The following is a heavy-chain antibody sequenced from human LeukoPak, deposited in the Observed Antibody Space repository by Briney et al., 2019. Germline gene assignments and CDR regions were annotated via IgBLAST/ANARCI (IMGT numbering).Heavy chain of an antibody. V-gene: IGHV3-30*04. J-gene: IGHJ4*02. CDR1: GCTFSSYA. Sequence: PGRSLRLSCAASGCTFSSYAMHWVRQAPGKGLEWVGVISYDGSNKYYADSVKGRFTISRDNSKNTLYLQMNSLRAEDTAVYYCARDGTTDYGDYVCGFFGYWGQGTLVTVSS. CDR3: ARDGTTDYGDYVCGFFGY. D-gene: IGHD4-17*01. CDR2: ISYDGSNK.